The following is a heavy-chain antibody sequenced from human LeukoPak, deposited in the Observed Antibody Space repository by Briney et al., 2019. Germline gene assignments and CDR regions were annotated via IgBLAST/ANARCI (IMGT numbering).Heavy chain of an antibody. CDR2: ISSSSSTI. Sequence: GGSLRLSCAASGFTFSSYSMNWVRQAPGKGLEWVSYISSSSSTIYYADSVKGRFTISRDNAKNSLYLQMNSLRAEDTAGYYCARDRYEGYCSGGSCSHYYYYYYMDVWGKGTTVTVSS. D-gene: IGHD2-15*01. CDR1: GFTFSSYS. V-gene: IGHV3-48*01. J-gene: IGHJ6*03. CDR3: ARDRYEGYCSGGSCSHYYYYYYMDV.